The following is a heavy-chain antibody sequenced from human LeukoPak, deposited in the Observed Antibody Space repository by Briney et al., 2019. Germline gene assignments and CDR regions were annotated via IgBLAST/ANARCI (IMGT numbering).Heavy chain of an antibody. CDR3: ARDVVATTG. D-gene: IGHD5-12*01. J-gene: IGHJ4*02. Sequence: GGSLRLSCAASGFPFSTYTMNWVRQAPGKGLEWVSYISSSGSTIYYADSVKGRFTISRDNAKNSLYLQMNSLRAEDTAVYYCARDVVATTGWGQGTLVTVSS. V-gene: IGHV3-48*04. CDR2: ISSSGSTI. CDR1: GFPFSTYT.